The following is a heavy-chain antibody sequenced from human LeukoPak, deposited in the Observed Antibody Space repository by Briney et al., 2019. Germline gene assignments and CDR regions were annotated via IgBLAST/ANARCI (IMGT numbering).Heavy chain of an antibody. CDR2: ITWNSGRI. CDR1: GFTFDDYA. D-gene: IGHD3-10*01. V-gene: IGHV3-9*01. CDR3: ATDTLLLWFGTHSGGY. J-gene: IGHJ4*02. Sequence: GRSLRLSCAASGFTFDDYAMHWVRQAPGKGLEWVSSITWNSGRIDYADSVKGRFTISRDNSKNTLYLQMNSLRAEDTAVYYCATDTLLLWFGTHSGGYWGQGTLVTVSS.